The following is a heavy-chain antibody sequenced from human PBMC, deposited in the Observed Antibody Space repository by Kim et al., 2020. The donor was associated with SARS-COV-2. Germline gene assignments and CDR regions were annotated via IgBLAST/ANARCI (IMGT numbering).Heavy chain of an antibody. D-gene: IGHD5-12*01. CDR2: ISYDGSNK. CDR3: ARMWLWGFDY. CDR1: GFTFSSYA. J-gene: IGHJ4*02. V-gene: IGHV3-30*04. Sequence: GGSLRLSCAASGFTFSSYAMHWVRQAPGKGLEWVAVISYDGSNKYYADSVKGRFTISRDNSKNTLYLQMNSLRAEDTAVYYCARMWLWGFDYWGQGTLVTVSS.